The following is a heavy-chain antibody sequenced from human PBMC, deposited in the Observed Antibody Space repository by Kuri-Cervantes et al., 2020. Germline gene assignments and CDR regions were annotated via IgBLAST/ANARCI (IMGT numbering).Heavy chain of an antibody. V-gene: IGHV3-21*01. Sequence: GESLKISCAASGFTFSSYSMNWVRQAPGKGLEWVSSISSSSSYIYYADSVKGRFTISRDNAKNSLYLQMNSLRAEDTAVYYCARDTNWGSYPSGGKLQDGFDIWGQGTRVTVSS. J-gene: IGHJ3*02. CDR1: GFTFSSYS. CDR3: ARDTNWGSYPSGGKLQDGFDI. CDR2: ISSSSSYI. D-gene: IGHD3-16*01.